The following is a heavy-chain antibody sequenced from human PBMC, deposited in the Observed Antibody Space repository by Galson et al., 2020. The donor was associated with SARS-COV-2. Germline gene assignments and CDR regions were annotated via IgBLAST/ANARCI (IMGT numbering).Heavy chain of an antibody. CDR3: ARRAPLQIAAGDDC. Sequence: QLGESLKISCSTSGFIFSDHYMDWVRQAPGKGLEWVGRIRDRPHSYSTEYAASVKGRFIIARDDSKNSVFLQMNSLETEDTAVYYCARRAPLQIAAGDDCWGQGTLVTVSS. CDR1: GFIFSDHY. D-gene: IGHD6-13*01. J-gene: IGHJ4*02. V-gene: IGHV3-72*01. CDR2: IRDRPHSYST.